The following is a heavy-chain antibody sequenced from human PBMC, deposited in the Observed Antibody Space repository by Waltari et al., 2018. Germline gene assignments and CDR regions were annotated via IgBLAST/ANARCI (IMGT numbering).Heavy chain of an antibody. D-gene: IGHD2-21*02. V-gene: IGHV4-59*02. CDR1: GGSVSGDY. Sequence: QVQLQESGPGLLNPSETLSLTCSVSGGSVSGDYWGRIRQPPGKGLEFTAYMSHSGALNKNPSLKSRVTISLDTSKNQFSLNLDSVTAADTAVYYCARQIGGRLLWDYWGQGTLVVVSS. CDR3: ARQIGGRLLWDY. J-gene: IGHJ4*02. CDR2: MSHSGAL.